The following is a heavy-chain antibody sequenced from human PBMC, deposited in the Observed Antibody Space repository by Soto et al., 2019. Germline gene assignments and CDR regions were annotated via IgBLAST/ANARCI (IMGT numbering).Heavy chain of an antibody. Sequence: ASVKVSCKASGYTFTIYYMHWVRQAPGQGLEWMGIINPSGGSTSYAQKLQGRVTMTTDTSTSTAYMELRSLRSDDTAVYYCAREEYYGDYRSFDYWGQGTLVTVSS. D-gene: IGHD4-17*01. CDR2: INPSGGST. CDR1: GYTFTIYY. CDR3: AREEYYGDYRSFDY. V-gene: IGHV1-46*01. J-gene: IGHJ4*02.